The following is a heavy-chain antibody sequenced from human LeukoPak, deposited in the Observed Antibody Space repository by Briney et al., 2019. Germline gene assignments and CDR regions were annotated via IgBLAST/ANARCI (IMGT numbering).Heavy chain of an antibody. D-gene: IGHD1-26*01. V-gene: IGHV1-2*02. CDR2: INPNSGGT. CDR3: AYSGSYPYFDY. J-gene: IGHJ4*02. Sequence: ASVKVSCKASGYIFTSYFMHWVRQAPGQGLEWMGWINPNSGGTNYAQKFQGRVTMTRDTSISTAYMELSRLRSDDAAVYYCAYSGSYPYFDYWGQGTLVTVSS. CDR1: GYIFTSYF.